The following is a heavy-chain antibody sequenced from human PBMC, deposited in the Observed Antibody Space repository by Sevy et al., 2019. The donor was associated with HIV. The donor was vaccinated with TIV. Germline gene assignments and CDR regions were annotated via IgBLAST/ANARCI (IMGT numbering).Heavy chain of an antibody. CDR2: ISSGTTHR. D-gene: IGHD1-7*01. J-gene: IGHJ4*02. Sequence: GGSLRLSCAASGFIFSDYYMNWIRQSPGKGLEWVSDISSGTTHRKYADSVKGRFTIDRDNAKNSLYLQMNSLTVEDTAVYYCARDRRNYSGQYFDFWGQGTLVTVSS. V-gene: IGHV3-11*06. CDR3: ARDRRNYSGQYFDF. CDR1: GFIFSDYY.